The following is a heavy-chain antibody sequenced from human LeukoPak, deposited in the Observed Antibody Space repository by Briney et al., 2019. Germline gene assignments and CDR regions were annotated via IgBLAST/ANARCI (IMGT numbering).Heavy chain of an antibody. CDR1: GFTLSSFE. D-gene: IGHD3-10*01. CDR2: ISSSGSTI. Sequence: GGSLRLSCAASGFTLSSFEMNWVRQAPGKGLEWVSYISSSGSTIYYADSVKGRFTIPRDNAKNSLYLQMNSLRAEDTAVYYCARELYYYGSGNGYIDYWGQGTLVTVSS. CDR3: ARELYYYGSGNGYIDY. J-gene: IGHJ4*02. V-gene: IGHV3-48*03.